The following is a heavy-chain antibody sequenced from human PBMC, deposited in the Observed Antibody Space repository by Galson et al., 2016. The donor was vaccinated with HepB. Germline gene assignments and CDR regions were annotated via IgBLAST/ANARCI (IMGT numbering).Heavy chain of an antibody. CDR2: IIPILGAA. Sequence: SVKVSCKASGGTFNNYGISWVRQAPGQGLEWMGRIIPILGAANYAQRFQGRITITADTSTSTAYMEVSSLRSEDTAVYYCARMGFGEVDNWLDPWGQGTLVTVSS. D-gene: IGHD3-10*01. V-gene: IGHV1-69*04. J-gene: IGHJ5*02. CDR1: GGTFNNYG. CDR3: ARMGFGEVDNWLDP.